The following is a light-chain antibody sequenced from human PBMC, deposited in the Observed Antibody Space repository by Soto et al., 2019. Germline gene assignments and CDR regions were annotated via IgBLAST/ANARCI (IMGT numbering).Light chain of an antibody. Sequence: DIQMTQSPSSVSASIGDRVTITCRASQHISTWLVWYQQKPGKAPQLLIYAASSVQSGVPSRFSGSGSGTDFTLTISSLQPEDSATSYCQQDNSFPLIFGQGTRLEI. CDR1: QHISTW. CDR3: QQDNSFPLI. CDR2: AAS. J-gene: IGKJ2*01. V-gene: IGKV1-12*01.